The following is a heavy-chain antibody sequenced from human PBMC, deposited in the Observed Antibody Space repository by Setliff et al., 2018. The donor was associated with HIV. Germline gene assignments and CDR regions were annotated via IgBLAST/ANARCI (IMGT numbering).Heavy chain of an antibody. Sequence: GGSLRLSCAASGLTFSTSWMQWVRQSPGEGLLWVARLNPEANYIYYANSVKGRFTISRDDAKNSLYLQMNSLRAEDTAVYYCARDLYFYYYMDVWGKGTTVTVSS. D-gene: IGHD3-9*01. J-gene: IGHJ6*03. CDR1: GLTFSTSW. V-gene: IGHV3-74*01. CDR3: ARDLYFYYYMDV. CDR2: LNPEANYI.